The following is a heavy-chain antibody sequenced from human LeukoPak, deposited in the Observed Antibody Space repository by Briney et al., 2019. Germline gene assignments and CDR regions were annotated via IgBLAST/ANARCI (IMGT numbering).Heavy chain of an antibody. J-gene: IGHJ4*02. V-gene: IGHV3-7*01. CDR2: IKLDGSEK. Sequence: QPGGSLRLSCAASGFTFSNYWMTWVRQAPGKGLEWVANIKLDGSEKYYVDSVKGRFTISRDNAKNSLYLQMNSLRAEDTAVYYCATFDYGGNSGSGDFDYWGQGTLVTVSS. D-gene: IGHD4-23*01. CDR3: ATFDYGGNSGSGDFDY. CDR1: GFTFSNYW.